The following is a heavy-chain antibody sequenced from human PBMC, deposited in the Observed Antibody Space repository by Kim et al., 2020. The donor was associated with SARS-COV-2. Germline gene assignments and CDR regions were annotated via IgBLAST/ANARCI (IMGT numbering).Heavy chain of an antibody. CDR3: ARGRDYGDYGVFDY. Sequence: GGSLRLSCAASGFTVSSNYMSWVRQAPGKGLEWVSLIYSGGSTYYAYSVKGRFTISRDNSKNTLYLQMNSLRAEDTAVYYCARGRDYGDYGVFDYWGQGTMVTVSS. CDR2: IYSGGST. CDR1: GFTVSSNY. D-gene: IGHD4-17*01. V-gene: IGHV3-66*02. J-gene: IGHJ4*01.